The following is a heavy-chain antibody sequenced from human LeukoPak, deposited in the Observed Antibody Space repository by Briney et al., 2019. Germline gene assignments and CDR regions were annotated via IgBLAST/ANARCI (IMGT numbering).Heavy chain of an antibody. D-gene: IGHD3-10*01. CDR1: GFMFTDHA. CDR2: ISGSGTTT. J-gene: IGHJ4*02. V-gene: IGHV3-23*01. Sequence: GGSLRLSCAASGFMFTDHALSWVRQAPGKGLEWASSISGSGTTTYYAESVRGRFTISRDNSKNTVYLQMNSLRADDTALYYCARVLTLWFGALDYWGQGRMVSV. CDR3: ARVLTLWFGALDY.